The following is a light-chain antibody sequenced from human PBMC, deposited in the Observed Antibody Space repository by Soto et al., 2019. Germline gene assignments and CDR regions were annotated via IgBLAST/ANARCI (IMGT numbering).Light chain of an antibody. J-gene: IGLJ2*01. Sequence: QAVVTQEPSLTVSPGGTVTLTCGSSTGAVTSGHYPYWFQQKPGQAPRTLIYDTNNKHSWTPARFSGSLLGGKAALTLSGEQPEDDADYYCLLSYSNARVFGGGTKLTVL. CDR2: DTN. V-gene: IGLV7-46*01. CDR1: TGAVTSGHY. CDR3: LLSYSNARV.